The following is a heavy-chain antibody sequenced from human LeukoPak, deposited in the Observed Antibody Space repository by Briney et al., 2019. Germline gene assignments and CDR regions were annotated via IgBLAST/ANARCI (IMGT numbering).Heavy chain of an antibody. Sequence: SETLSLTCTVSSGSICRYYWNCIPRSPRKGREGSGYIHYSRSTKHNTSLKSRVTPSVDTSKNHDSPKVRSLTAADTAVYYCVRDRVAGGFDYWGSGTLVSVSS. CDR2: IHYSRST. J-gene: IGHJ4*02. D-gene: IGHD6-19*01. CDR1: SGSICRYY. CDR3: VRDRVAGGFDY. V-gene: IGHV4-59*01.